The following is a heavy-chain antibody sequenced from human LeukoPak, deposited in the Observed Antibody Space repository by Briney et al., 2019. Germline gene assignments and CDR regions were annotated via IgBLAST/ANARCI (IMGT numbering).Heavy chain of an antibody. V-gene: IGHV3-21*01. D-gene: IGHD3/OR15-3a*01. CDR1: GFTFSSYS. CDR3: ARDLAGDWTGNFDY. J-gene: IGHJ4*02. Sequence: PGGSLRLSCAASGFTFSSYSMNWVRQAPGKGLEWVSSISSSSSYIYYADSVKGRFTISRDNAKNSLYLQMNSLRAEDTAVYYCARDLAGDWTGNFDYWGQGTLVTVSS. CDR2: ISSSSSYI.